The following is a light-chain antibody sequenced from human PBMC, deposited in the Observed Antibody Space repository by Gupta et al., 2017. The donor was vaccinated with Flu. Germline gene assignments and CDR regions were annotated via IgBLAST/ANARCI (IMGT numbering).Light chain of an antibody. V-gene: IGLV2-23*02. CDR3: CSYVGRDTVV. CDR2: DVN. CDR1: SSFASYNL. Sequence: QSALTQPASVSGSPGQSITISCTGTSSFASYNLVSWYQQHPGEAPKLIIYDVNKRPSGVPNRCSGSKSGNKAYLTISGLQAEDESSEYCCSYVGRDTVVFGTATTVSVL. J-gene: IGLJ1*01.